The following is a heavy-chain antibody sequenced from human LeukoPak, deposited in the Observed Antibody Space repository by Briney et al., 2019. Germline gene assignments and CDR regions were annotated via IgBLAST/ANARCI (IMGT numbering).Heavy chain of an antibody. CDR2: INHSGST. J-gene: IGHJ4*02. CDR1: GGSFSGYY. D-gene: IGHD3-22*01. Sequence: SETLSLTCAVYGGSFSGYYWSWIRQPPGKGLEWIGEINHSGSTNYNPSLKSRVTISVDTSKNQFSLKLSSVTAADTAVYYCARAHYGSSGYWAYWGQGTLVTVSS. V-gene: IGHV4-34*01. CDR3: ARAHYGSSGYWAY.